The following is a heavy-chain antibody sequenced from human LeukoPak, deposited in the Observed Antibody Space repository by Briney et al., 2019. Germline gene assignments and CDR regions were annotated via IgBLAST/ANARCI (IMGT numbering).Heavy chain of an antibody. CDR1: GITLSNYG. J-gene: IGHJ4*02. V-gene: IGHV3-23*01. Sequence: GGSLRLSCAVSGITLSNYGMSWVRQAPGKGLEWVAGISDSGGSTNYADSVKGRFTISRDNAKNSLYLQMNSLRAEDTAVYYCARGRSSSSERGVFDYWGQGTLVTVSS. CDR2: ISDSGGST. CDR3: ARGRSSSSERGVFDY. D-gene: IGHD6-6*01.